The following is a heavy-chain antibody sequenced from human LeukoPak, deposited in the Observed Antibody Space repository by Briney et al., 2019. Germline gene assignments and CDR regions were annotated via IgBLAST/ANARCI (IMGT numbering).Heavy chain of an antibody. Sequence: GGSLRLSCAASGFTVSSNYMSWVRQAPGKGLEWVSVIYSGGSTYYADSVKGRFTISRDNSKNTLYLQMNSLRAEDTAVYYCARSSFPTYSSGWYSFDYWGQGTLVTVSS. J-gene: IGHJ4*02. V-gene: IGHV3-66*01. CDR3: ARSSFPTYSSGWYSFDY. CDR2: IYSGGST. CDR1: GFTVSSNY. D-gene: IGHD6-19*01.